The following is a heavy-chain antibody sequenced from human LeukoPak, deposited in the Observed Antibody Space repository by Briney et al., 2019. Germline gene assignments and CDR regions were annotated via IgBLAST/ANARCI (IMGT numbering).Heavy chain of an antibody. J-gene: IGHJ4*02. V-gene: IGHV4-4*08. CDR3: SKDRWGSGGSGGGDY. CDR1: GGTISSYY. D-gene: IGHD2-15*01. Sequence: SETLSLTCTVSGGTISSYYWNWIRQPPGKGLEWIGYIHSSGSTKYNPSLKSRVTISVDTSKNQFSLKLSSVTAADTAVYYCSKDRWGSGGSGGGDYWGQGTLVTVSS. CDR2: IHSSGST.